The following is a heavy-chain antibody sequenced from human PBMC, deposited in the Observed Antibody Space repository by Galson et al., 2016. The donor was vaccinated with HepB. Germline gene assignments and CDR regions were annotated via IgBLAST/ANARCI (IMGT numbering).Heavy chain of an antibody. Sequence: SLRLSCAASGFTFINYAMTWVRQAPGKGLEWVSSISGSGGSTYYADYVKGRFTISRDNSKNTLYLQMNSLTAEDTAVYYCARFGGSLGMDVWGQGTTVTVSS. CDR2: ISGSGGST. D-gene: IGHD2-15*01. CDR3: ARFGGSLGMDV. J-gene: IGHJ6*02. V-gene: IGHV3-23*01. CDR1: GFTFINYA.